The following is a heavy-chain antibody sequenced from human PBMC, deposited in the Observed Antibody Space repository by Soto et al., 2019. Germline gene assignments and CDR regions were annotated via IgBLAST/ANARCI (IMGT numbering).Heavy chain of an antibody. D-gene: IGHD3-3*01. CDR1: GFSLSFSGVG. CDR3: ARRLRWSGSSPPFAYYGMDV. CDR2: IYWDDEK. V-gene: IGHV2-5*02. Sequence: QITLKESGPTLVKPTQTLTLTCTFSGFSLSFSGVGVAWMRQPPGKALEWLAVIYWDDEKVYSPSLRGRLTITKDTSKNQVVLKMTNVDPADTATYYCARRLRWSGSSPPFAYYGMDVWGQGTTVTVSS. J-gene: IGHJ6*02.